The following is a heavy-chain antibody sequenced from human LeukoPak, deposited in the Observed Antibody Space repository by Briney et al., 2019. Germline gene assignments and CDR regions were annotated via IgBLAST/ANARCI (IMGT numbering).Heavy chain of an antibody. CDR3: ARGYISSWDDVGYIDY. J-gene: IGHJ4*02. D-gene: IGHD1-1*01. CDR1: GGSISSYY. Sequence: SETLSLTCTVSGGSISSYYWSWIRQPPGEGPEWIGYIFYSGSTNYNPSLKSRVTISIDTSKNQFSLKLSSVTAADTAVYYCARGYISSWDDVGYIDYWGQGSLVTVSS. V-gene: IGHV4-59*01. CDR2: IFYSGST.